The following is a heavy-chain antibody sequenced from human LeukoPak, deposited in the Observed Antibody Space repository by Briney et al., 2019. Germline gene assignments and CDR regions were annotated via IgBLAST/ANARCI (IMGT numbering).Heavy chain of an antibody. CDR1: EFTFTTYG. D-gene: IGHD4-11*01. V-gene: IGHV3-74*01. CDR3: ARGLVPGFLDY. J-gene: IGHJ4*02. Sequence: PGGSLRLSCAASEFTFTTYGMHWVRQAPGKGLVWVSRINSDESITTYADSVKGRFTISRDNAKNTLYLQMNSLRAEDTAVYYCARGLVPGFLDYWGQGTPVTVSS. CDR2: INSDESIT.